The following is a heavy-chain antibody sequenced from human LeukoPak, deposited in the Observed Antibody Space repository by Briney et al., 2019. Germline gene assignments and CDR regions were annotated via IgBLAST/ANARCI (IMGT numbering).Heavy chain of an antibody. V-gene: IGHV3-23*01. CDR2: TSGGGGST. CDR3: AKAGSSQGYFDS. D-gene: IGHD2-15*01. CDR1: GFTFSIYA. Sequence: GGSLRLSCAASGFTFSIYAMSWFRQAPGKGLEWVSGTSGGGGSTYYADSVKGRFTSTRDNSKNTLYLQMTSLRAEDTAVYSRAKAGSSQGYFDSWGQGTLVTVSS. J-gene: IGHJ4*02.